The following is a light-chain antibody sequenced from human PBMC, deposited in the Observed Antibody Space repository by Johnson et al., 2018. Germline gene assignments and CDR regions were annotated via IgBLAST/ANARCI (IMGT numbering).Light chain of an antibody. CDR3: GTWDSSLRVGNV. Sequence: QSVLTQPPSVSAAPGQKVTISCSGSSSNIGNNYVSWYQQLPATTPNLLINENNNKPPGSHDRFFGSKSGASSTLGITGLPTGDEAGYYCGTWDSSLRVGNVFGTGTKVTVL. CDR2: ENN. J-gene: IGLJ1*01. V-gene: IGLV1-51*02. CDR1: SSNIGNNY.